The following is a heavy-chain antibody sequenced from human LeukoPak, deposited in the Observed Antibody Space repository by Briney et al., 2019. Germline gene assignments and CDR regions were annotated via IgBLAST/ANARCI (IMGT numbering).Heavy chain of an antibody. D-gene: IGHD3-22*01. CDR2: MNPNSGNT. CDR3: ARGSPSYYYDSRGYYGY. Sequence: ASVTVSCKASGYTFTSYDINWVRQATGQGLEWMGWMNPNSGNTGYAQKFQGRVTMTRNTSISTAYMELSSLRSEDTAVYYCARGSPSYYYDSRGYYGYWGQGTLVTVSS. V-gene: IGHV1-8*01. J-gene: IGHJ4*02. CDR1: GYTFTSYD.